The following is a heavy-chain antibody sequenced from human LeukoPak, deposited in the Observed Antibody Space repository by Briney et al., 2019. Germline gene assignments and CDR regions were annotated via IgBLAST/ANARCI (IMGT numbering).Heavy chain of an antibody. V-gene: IGHV3-7*02. D-gene: IGHD6-19*01. Sequence: GGSLRLSCATSGFSLSGHWMNWVRQPPGKGLEWVANIKAGGSEKYYVDSVKGRFTISRDDAKRTVDLQMDNLRAEDTAVYYCANGGWLDYWGQGTLVTVSS. J-gene: IGHJ4*02. CDR2: IKAGGSEK. CDR1: GFSLSGHW. CDR3: ANGGWLDY.